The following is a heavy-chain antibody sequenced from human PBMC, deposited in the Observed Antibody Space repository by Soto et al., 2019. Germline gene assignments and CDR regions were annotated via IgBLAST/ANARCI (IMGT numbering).Heavy chain of an antibody. CDR3: ARMGITMIVVGEVDY. J-gene: IGHJ4*02. D-gene: IGHD3-22*01. Sequence: GGSLRLSCAASGFTFSSYAMHWVRQAPGKGLEWVAVISYDGSNKYYADSVKGRFTISRDNSKNTLYLQMNSLRAEDTAVYYCARMGITMIVVGEVDYWGQGTLVTVSS. CDR2: ISYDGSNK. CDR1: GFTFSSYA. V-gene: IGHV3-30-3*01.